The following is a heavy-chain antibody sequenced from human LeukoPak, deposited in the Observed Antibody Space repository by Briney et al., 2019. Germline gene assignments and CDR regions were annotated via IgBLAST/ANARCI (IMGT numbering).Heavy chain of an antibody. V-gene: IGHV1-2*02. J-gene: IGHJ6*02. CDR2: INPNSGGT. CDR1: GYTFTGYY. D-gene: IGHD3-10*01. CDR3: ARDDTMVRGVIIKDYYYGMDV. Sequence: GASVKVSCKASGYTFTGYYMHWVRQAPGQGLEWMGWINPNSGGTNYAQKFQGRVTMTRDTSISTAYMELSRLRSDDTAVYYCARDDTMVRGVIIKDYYYGMDVWGQGTTVTVSS.